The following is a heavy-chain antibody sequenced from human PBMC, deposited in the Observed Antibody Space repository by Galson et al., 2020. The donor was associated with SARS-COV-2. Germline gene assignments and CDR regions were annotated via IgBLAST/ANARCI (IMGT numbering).Heavy chain of an antibody. J-gene: IGHJ4*02. Sequence: SETLSLTCAVYGGSFSGYYWSWIRQPPGKGLEWIGEINHSGSTNYNPSLKSRVTISVDTSKNQFSLKLSSVTAADTAVYYCARAGYGDYPDYWGQGTLVTVSS. CDR2: INHSGST. CDR3: ARAGYGDYPDY. V-gene: IGHV4-34*01. D-gene: IGHD4-17*01. CDR1: GGSFSGYY.